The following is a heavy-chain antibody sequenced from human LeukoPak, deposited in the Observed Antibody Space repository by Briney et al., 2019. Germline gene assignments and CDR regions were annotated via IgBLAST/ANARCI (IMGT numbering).Heavy chain of an antibody. V-gene: IGHV3-48*02. J-gene: IGHJ3*02. Sequence: GGSLRLSCAVSGFTFSSYSMNWVRQAPGKGLEWVSYISSSSGTVYYADSAKGRFTISRDNAKNSLYLQMNSLRDEDTAVYYCARDIYCSGDSCYTGAFDIWGQGTMVTVSS. D-gene: IGHD2-15*01. CDR3: ARDIYCSGDSCYTGAFDI. CDR1: GFTFSSYS. CDR2: ISSSSGTV.